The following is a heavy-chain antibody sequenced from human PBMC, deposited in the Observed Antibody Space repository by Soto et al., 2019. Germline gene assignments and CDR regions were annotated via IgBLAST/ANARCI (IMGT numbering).Heavy chain of an antibody. CDR1: GYTFTSYG. Sequence: QVQLVQSGAEVKKPGASVKVSCKASGYTFTSYGISWVRQAPGQGLEWMGWISAYNGNTNYAQKLQGRVTMTTDTYTSTAYMELRSRRSDDTAVYYCAREEPHRIAAAHGAIDYWGQGTLVTVSS. J-gene: IGHJ4*02. CDR2: ISAYNGNT. V-gene: IGHV1-18*04. D-gene: IGHD6-13*01. CDR3: AREEPHRIAAAHGAIDY.